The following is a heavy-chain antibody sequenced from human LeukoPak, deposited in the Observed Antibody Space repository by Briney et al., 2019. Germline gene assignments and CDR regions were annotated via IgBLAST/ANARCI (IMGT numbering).Heavy chain of an antibody. CDR3: AKNYRSAYNWFDP. CDR2: ISGSGGST. CDR1: GFTFSSYA. Sequence: GGSLRLSCAASGFTFSSYAMSWVRQARGKGLEWDSAISGSGGSTYYADSVKVRFTISRDNSKNTLYLQMNSLRAEDTAVYYCAKNYRSAYNWFDPWGQGTLVTVSS. D-gene: IGHD1-7*01. V-gene: IGHV3-23*01. J-gene: IGHJ5*02.